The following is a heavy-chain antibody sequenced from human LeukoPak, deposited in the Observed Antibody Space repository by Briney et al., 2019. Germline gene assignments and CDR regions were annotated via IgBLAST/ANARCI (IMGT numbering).Heavy chain of an antibody. CDR3: HIVVVTAIGVPFDI. CDR1: GFTFSSYG. J-gene: IGHJ3*02. V-gene: IGHV3-30*03. D-gene: IGHD2-21*02. Sequence: GESLRLSCAASGFTFSSYGMHWVRQAPGRGLEWVAVISYDGSNKYYADSVKGRFTISRDNSKNTLYLQMNDLRAEDTAVYYCHIVVVTAIGVPFDIWGQGTMVTVSP. CDR2: ISYDGSNK.